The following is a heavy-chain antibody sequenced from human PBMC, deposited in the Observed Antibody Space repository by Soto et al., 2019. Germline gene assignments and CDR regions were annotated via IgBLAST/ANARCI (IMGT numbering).Heavy chain of an antibody. J-gene: IGHJ4*02. V-gene: IGHV3-30*18. CDR3: AKGIGRDGYTSGLD. Sequence: QVQLVESGGGVVQPGKSLRLSCAASGFTLSDYGMHWVRQAPGKGLEWVAVISYDGSKKEYAESVNGRFTISRDSSKNTLVLQVNSLRTEDTGVYYCAKGIGRDGYTSGLDWGQGTLGTVSS. CDR1: GFTLSDYG. D-gene: IGHD5-12*01. CDR2: ISYDGSKK.